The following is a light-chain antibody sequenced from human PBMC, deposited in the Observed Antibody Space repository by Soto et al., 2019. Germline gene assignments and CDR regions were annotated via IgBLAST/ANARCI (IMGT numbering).Light chain of an antibody. CDR2: DVT. J-gene: IGLJ1*01. CDR1: SSDVGGYNY. CDR3: CSFAGSPYV. V-gene: IGLV2-11*01. Sequence: LTQPRSVSGSPGQSVAISCTGTSSDVGGYNYVSWFQHHPGKAPKLLIYDVTQRPAGVSDRFSGSKSGNTASLTISGLQAEDEADYYCCSFAGSPYVFGTGTKVTVL.